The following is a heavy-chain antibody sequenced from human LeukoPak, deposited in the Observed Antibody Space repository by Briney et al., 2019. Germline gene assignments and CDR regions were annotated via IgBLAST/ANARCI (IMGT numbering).Heavy chain of an antibody. D-gene: IGHD3-9*01. V-gene: IGHV4-30-2*01. J-gene: IGHJ4*02. CDR2: IYHSGST. CDR3: ANVDYDILTGYWTGGPIYYFDY. Sequence: SQTLSLTCTVSGGSNSSGGYYWSWIRQPPGKGLEWIGYIYHSGSTYYNPSLKSRVTISVDRSKNQFSLKLSSVTAADTAVYYCANVDYDILTGYWTGGPIYYFDYWGQGTLVTVSS. CDR1: GGSNSSGGYY.